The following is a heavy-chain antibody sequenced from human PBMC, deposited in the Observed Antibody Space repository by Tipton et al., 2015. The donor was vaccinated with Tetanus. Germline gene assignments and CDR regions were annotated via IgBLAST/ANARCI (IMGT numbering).Heavy chain of an antibody. CDR1: GFTFSSYA. V-gene: IGHV3-23*01. CDR2: ISGSGGST. J-gene: IGHJ4*02. Sequence: GSLRLSCAASGFTFSSYAMSWVRQAPGKGLEWVSAISGSGGSTYYADSVKGRFTISRDNSRNTLYLQMNSLRAEDTAVYYCAKDGRGIVVVTASRLSWGQGTLVTVSS. CDR3: AKDGRGIVVVTASRLS. D-gene: IGHD2-21*02.